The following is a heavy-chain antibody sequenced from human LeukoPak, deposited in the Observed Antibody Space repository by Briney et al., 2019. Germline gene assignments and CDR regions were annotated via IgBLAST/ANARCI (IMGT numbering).Heavy chain of an antibody. J-gene: IGHJ4*02. CDR2: ISYDGNSQ. CDR1: GFTFSNYA. CDR3: ANPYPTLTTSAVLDN. V-gene: IGHV3-30*18. D-gene: IGHD1-1*01. Sequence: PGGSLRLSCAASGFTFSNYAIHWVRQAPGRGLEWVAAISYDGNSQHYGAPVKGRFTISRDNSKNTVYLQINTLRTDDAAIYYCANPYPTLTTSAVLDNWGQGTLVTVSS.